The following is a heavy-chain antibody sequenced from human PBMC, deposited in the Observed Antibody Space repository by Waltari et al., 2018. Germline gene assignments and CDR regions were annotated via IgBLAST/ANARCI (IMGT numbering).Heavy chain of an antibody. J-gene: IGHJ4*02. V-gene: IGHV3-7*01. CDR3: ARVYWPGGFDY. Sequence: EVRLVESGGGLVQPGGSLRLSCAASGFNFSSYWMSWVRQAPGKGLGWVANIKQDGSDKYYVCCGEGRFTGSRDNAKNSLYLQMSSLRAEDTAVYYCARVYWPGGFDYWGQGTLVTVSS. CDR1: GFNFSSYW. D-gene: IGHD2-8*02. CDR2: IKQDGSDK.